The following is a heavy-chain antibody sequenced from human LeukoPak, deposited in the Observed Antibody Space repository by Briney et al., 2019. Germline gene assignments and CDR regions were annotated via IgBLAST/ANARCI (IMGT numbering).Heavy chain of an antibody. CDR2: INPNSGGT. J-gene: IGHJ6*03. CDR1: GYTFTGYY. Sequence: GASAKVSCKASGYTFTGYYMHWVRQAPGQGLEWMGWINPNSGGTNYAQKFQGRVTMTRDTSISTAYMELSRLRSDDTAVYYCASANSIAARRGYYYYYMDVWGKGTTVTVSS. D-gene: IGHD6-6*01. V-gene: IGHV1-2*02. CDR3: ASANSIAARRGYYYYYMDV.